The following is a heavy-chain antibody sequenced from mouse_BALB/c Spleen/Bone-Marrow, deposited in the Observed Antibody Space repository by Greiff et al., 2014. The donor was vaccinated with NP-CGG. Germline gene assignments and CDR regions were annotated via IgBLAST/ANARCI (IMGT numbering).Heavy chain of an antibody. CDR1: GYTFTGYW. D-gene: IGHD1-1*01. J-gene: IGHJ2*01. Sequence: VQLQQSGAELARPGASVKLSCKASGYTFTGYWMQWVKQRPGQGLEWIGIIYPGDGVTRYTQKFKGKATLTADKSSSTAYMQLRNLASEDSAVYYCARVFYDSTSVYWGQGTTLTVSS. CDR3: ARVFYDSTSVY. V-gene: IGHV1-87*01. CDR2: IYPGDGVT.